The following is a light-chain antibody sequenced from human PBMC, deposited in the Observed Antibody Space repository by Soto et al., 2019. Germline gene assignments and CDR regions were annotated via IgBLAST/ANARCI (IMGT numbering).Light chain of an antibody. CDR3: ASDTSSSSLV. CDR1: SRDVGGYNS. Sequence: QSALTQPASVSGSPGQSITISCTGTSRDVGGYNSVSWYQQHPGKAPTLMIFGVSSRPSEVSNRFSGSKSANTASLTISGLQFEDEAYYYCASDTSSSSLVFGGGTKLTVL. J-gene: IGLJ3*02. CDR2: GVS. V-gene: IGLV2-14*01.